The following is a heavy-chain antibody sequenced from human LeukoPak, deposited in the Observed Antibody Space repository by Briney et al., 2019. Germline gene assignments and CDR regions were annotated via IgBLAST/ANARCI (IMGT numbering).Heavy chain of an antibody. Sequence: PGGSLRLSCAASGFTFSSYAMSWVRQAPGKGLEWVSAISGSGATTYYADSVKGRFTISRDKSSNTLYLQMNSLRAEDTAVYYCAKDYAYYYGSGIGGFDYWRQGTLVTVSS. CDR3: AKDYAYYYGSGIGGFDY. V-gene: IGHV3-23*01. CDR2: ISGSGATT. D-gene: IGHD3-10*01. J-gene: IGHJ4*02. CDR1: GFTFSSYA.